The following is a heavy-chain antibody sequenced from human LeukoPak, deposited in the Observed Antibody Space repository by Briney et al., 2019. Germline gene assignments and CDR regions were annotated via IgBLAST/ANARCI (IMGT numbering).Heavy chain of an antibody. CDR1: GFTFSSYS. V-gene: IGHV3-21*01. CDR3: ARVEGNYGDYIRPLNWFDP. J-gene: IGHJ5*02. D-gene: IGHD4-17*01. CDR2: ISSSSYI. Sequence: GGSLRLSCAASGFTFSSYSMNWVRQAPGKGLEWVSSISSSSYIYYADSVKGRFTISRDNAKNSLYLQMNSLRAEDTAVYYCARVEGNYGDYIRPLNWFDPWGQGTLVTVSS.